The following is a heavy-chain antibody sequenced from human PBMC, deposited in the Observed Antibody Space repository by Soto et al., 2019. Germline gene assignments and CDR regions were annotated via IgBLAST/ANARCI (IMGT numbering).Heavy chain of an antibody. V-gene: IGHV3-43*01. CDR1: GFTFGSYT. D-gene: IGHD3-10*01. CDR3: AKNIGAHGSGGGDV. CDR2: ISWNGGSS. J-gene: IGHJ6*02. Sequence: EEQLVESGGAVVQPGGSLRLSCEASGFTFGSYTMHWVRQAPGKGLEWVSLISWNGGSSFYADSVKGRFTISRDNSRDSLFLQMNSLGPEDSALYYCAKNIGAHGSGGGDVWGHGTTVTVSS.